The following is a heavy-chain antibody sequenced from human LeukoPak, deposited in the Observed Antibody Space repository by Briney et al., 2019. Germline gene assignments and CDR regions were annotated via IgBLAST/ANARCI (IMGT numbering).Heavy chain of an antibody. V-gene: IGHV3-53*01. CDR1: GFTVSSNY. J-gene: IGHJ4*02. CDR2: MYSGGTT. Sequence: GGSLRLSCAASGFTVSSNYMNWVRQAPGKGLEWVSVMYSGGTTYYADSVKGRFTISRDDSKNTLFLQMTSLRADDTAVYYCARMSISSGYYIDSWGQGTLVTVSS. D-gene: IGHD3-22*01. CDR3: ARMSISSGYYIDS.